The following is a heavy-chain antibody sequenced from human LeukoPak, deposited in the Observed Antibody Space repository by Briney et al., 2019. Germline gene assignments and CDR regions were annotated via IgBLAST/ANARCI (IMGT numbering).Heavy chain of an antibody. CDR1: GGSITSNSYY. CDR3: ARGKRRFGVNWLDP. V-gene: IGHV4-39*07. J-gene: IGHJ5*02. Sequence: SETLSLTCTVSGGSITSNSYYWGWIRQPPEKGLEWIGSITYSGSTYYNPSLKRRVTISIDTSKNQFSLKLRSVNAADTAMYYCARGKRRFGVNWLDPWGLGTLVTVSS. CDR2: ITYSGST. D-gene: IGHD3-10*01.